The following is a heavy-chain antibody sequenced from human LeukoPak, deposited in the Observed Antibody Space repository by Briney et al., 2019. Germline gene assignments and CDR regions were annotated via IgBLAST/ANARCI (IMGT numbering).Heavy chain of an antibody. V-gene: IGHV3-11*01. Sequence: GGSLRLSCAASGFTFSDYYMSWIRQAPGKGLEWVSYISSSGSDMYYADSVKGRFTISRDNAKNSLYLQMNSLRADDTALYYCARDGAARLDAFDIWGQGTMVTVSS. J-gene: IGHJ3*02. CDR2: ISSSGSDM. D-gene: IGHD6-6*01. CDR1: GFTFSDYY. CDR3: ARDGAARLDAFDI.